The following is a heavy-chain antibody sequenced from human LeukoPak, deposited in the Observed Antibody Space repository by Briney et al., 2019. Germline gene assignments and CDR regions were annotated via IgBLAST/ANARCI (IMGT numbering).Heavy chain of an antibody. CDR3: ARASARRRDAFDI. V-gene: IGHV1-69*13. Sequence: ASVKVSCKASGGTFSSYAISWVRQAPGQGLEWMGGIIPIFGTANYAQEFQGRVTITADESTSTAYMELSSLRSEDTAVCYCARASARRRDAFDIWGQGTMVTVSS. CDR2: IIPIFGTA. J-gene: IGHJ3*02. CDR1: GGTFSSYA.